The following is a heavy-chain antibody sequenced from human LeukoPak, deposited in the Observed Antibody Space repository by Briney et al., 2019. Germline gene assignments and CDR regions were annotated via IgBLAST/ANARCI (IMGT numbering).Heavy chain of an antibody. J-gene: IGHJ4*02. CDR2: IWYDGTNK. V-gene: IGHV3-33*01. CDR1: GFTFRSYG. D-gene: IGHD3-10*01. Sequence: PGGSLRLSCAASGFTFRSYGMHWVRQAPGKGLEWVAIIWYDGTNKYYADSVKGRFTISRDNSKNTLYLQMNSLRVEDTAVYYCASGRMVRGVTISCYFDYWGQGTLVTVPS. CDR3: ASGRMVRGVTISCYFDY.